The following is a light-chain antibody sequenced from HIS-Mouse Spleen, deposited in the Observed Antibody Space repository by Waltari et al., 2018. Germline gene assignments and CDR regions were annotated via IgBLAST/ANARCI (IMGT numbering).Light chain of an antibody. V-gene: IGLV2-14*03. CDR1: SRDVGGYNY. CDR2: DVS. CDR3: SSYTSSSTEV. Sequence: QSALTQPASVSGSPGQSITISCTGTSRDVGGYNYVSWYQQPPGKAPKLMIYDVSNRPSGVSNRFSGSKSGNTASLTISGLQAEDEADYYCSSYTSSSTEVFGGGTKLTVL. J-gene: IGLJ2*01.